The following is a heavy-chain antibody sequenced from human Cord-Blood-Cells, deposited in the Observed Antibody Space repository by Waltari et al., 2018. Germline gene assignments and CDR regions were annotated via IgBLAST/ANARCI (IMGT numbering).Heavy chain of an antibody. Sequence: QVQLPQWGAGLLKPSETLSLTCAVYGGSFSGYYRSWIRQPPGKGLEWIGEINQSGSTSYNPSFKSRVTISVDTSRNQFSLKLSSVTAADTAVYYCASLNYYYYYGMDVWGQGTTVTVSS. CDR1: GGSFSGYY. J-gene: IGHJ6*02. CDR3: ASLNYYYYYGMDV. V-gene: IGHV4-34*01. CDR2: INQSGST.